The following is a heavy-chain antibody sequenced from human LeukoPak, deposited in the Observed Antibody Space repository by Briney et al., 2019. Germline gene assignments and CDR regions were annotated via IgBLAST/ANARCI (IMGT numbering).Heavy chain of an antibody. CDR2: IYYSGST. Sequence: SETLSFTCAVYGGSFSGYYWSWIRQPPGKGLEWIGYIYYSGSTNYNPSLKSRVTISVDTSKNQFSLKLSSVTAADTAVYYCARVRPPVYYDSRGYPDYWGQGTLVTVSS. CDR3: ARVRPPVYYDSRGYPDY. V-gene: IGHV4-59*01. D-gene: IGHD3-22*01. J-gene: IGHJ4*02. CDR1: GGSFSGYY.